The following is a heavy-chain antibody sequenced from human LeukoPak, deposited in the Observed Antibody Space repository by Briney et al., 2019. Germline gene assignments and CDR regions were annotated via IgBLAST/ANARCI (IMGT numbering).Heavy chain of an antibody. Sequence: SETLSLTCTVSGGSMSNYYWSWIRQHPGKGLEWIGYIYYSGSTYYNPSLKSRVTMSVDTSKNQFSLKLSSVTAADTAVYYCASLKDYYDSSGYYYDYWGQGTLVTVSS. CDR2: IYYSGST. V-gene: IGHV4-59*06. CDR3: ASLKDYYDSSGYYYDY. J-gene: IGHJ4*02. CDR1: GGSMSNYY. D-gene: IGHD3-22*01.